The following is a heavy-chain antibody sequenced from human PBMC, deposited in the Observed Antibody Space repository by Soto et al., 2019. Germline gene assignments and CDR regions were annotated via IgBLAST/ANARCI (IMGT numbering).Heavy chain of an antibody. CDR1: GGSINSYY. Sequence: QVQLQESGPGLVKPSETLSLTCTVSGGSINSYYWSWIRQSPGKGLEWIGYAFYSGSAKYNPSLTSRATISVDMSKTHFSLTLSSVTAADTAVYYCARDKGRYDSGMDVWGQGTTVTVSS. J-gene: IGHJ6*02. CDR2: AFYSGSA. CDR3: ARDKGRYDSGMDV. D-gene: IGHD3-9*01. V-gene: IGHV4-59*01.